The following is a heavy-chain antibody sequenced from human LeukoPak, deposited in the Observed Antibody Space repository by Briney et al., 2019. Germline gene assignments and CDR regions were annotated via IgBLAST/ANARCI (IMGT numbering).Heavy chain of an antibody. CDR1: GYTFTGYH. J-gene: IGHJ4*02. CDR3: ARDYCSSTSCLFDY. V-gene: IGHV1-2*06. CDR2: INPNSGDT. D-gene: IGHD2-2*01. Sequence: GASVKVSCKASGYTFTGYHMHWVRQAPGQGLEWMGLINPNSGDTNYAQKFQGRVTMTRDTSISTAYVELSRLRSDDTAVYYCARDYCSSTSCLFDYWGQGTLVTVSS.